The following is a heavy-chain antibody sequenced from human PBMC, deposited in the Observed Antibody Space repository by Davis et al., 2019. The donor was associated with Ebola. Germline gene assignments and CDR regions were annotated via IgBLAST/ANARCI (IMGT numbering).Heavy chain of an antibody. J-gene: IGHJ6*04. D-gene: IGHD3-3*01. CDR1: GFTFSTYS. CDR2: ISGSGGST. Sequence: GGSLRLSCAASGFTFSTYSMSWVRQAPGKGLEWVSAISGSGGSTYYADSVKGRFTISRDNSKKTLYLQMNSLRAEDTAVYYCAKSGLSFGVVKYHYGMDVWGKGTTVTASS. CDR3: AKSGLSFGVVKYHYGMDV. V-gene: IGHV3-23*01.